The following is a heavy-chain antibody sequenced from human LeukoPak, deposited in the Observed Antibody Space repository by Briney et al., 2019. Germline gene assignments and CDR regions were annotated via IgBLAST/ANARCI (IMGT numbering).Heavy chain of an antibody. CDR2: IYPNSGGT. J-gene: IGHJ4*02. D-gene: IGHD3-10*01. CDR1: GYTFTDYY. CDR3: ARGRSDYYLDS. V-gene: IGHV1-2*02. Sequence: ASLKVSCKASGYTFTDYYMHWVRQAPGQGLVCMGWIYPNSGGTNYAQSFQGRVTMTRDTSISTAYMGLSRLRSDDTAVYFCARGRSDYYLDSWGQGTLVTVSS.